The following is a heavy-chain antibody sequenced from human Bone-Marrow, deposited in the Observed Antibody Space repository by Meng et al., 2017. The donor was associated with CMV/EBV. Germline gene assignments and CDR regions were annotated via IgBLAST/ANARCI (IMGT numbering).Heavy chain of an antibody. CDR2: INPSGGST. V-gene: IGHV1-46*01. CDR3: ARDYGDYGAIDY. J-gene: IGHJ4*02. CDR1: GYTFTSYY. Sequence: ASVKVSCKASGYTFTSYYMHWVRQSPGQGLEWMGIINPSGGSTSYAQKFQGRVTMTRDTSTSTVYMELSSLRSEDTAVYYCARDYGDYGAIDYWGQGTLVTVSS. D-gene: IGHD4-17*01.